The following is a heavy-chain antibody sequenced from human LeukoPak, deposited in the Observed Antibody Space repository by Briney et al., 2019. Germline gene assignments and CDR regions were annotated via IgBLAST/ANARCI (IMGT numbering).Heavy chain of an antibody. CDR3: AREGGHPSPAVDP. V-gene: IGHV4-59*01. J-gene: IGHJ5*02. Sequence: SETLSLTCTVSGGSISSYYWSWIRQPPGKGLEWIGYIYYSGSTNYNPPLKSRVTISVDTSKNQFSLKLSSVTAADTAVYYCAREGGHPSPAVDPWGQGTLVTVSS. CDR2: IYYSGST. D-gene: IGHD6-25*01. CDR1: GGSISSYY.